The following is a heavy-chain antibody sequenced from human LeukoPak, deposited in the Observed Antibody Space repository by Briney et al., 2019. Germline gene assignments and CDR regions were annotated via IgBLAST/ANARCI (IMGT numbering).Heavy chain of an antibody. CDR2: IYYSGSI. D-gene: IGHD2-2*01. CDR1: GGSISSYY. CDR3: ARVDCSSTSCENYYYYGMDV. J-gene: IGHJ6*02. V-gene: IGHV4-59*01. Sequence: SETLSLTCTVSGGSISSYYWSWIRQPPGKGLEWIGYIYYSGSINYNPSLKSRVTISVDTSKNQFSLKLSSVTAADTAVYYCARVDCSSTSCENYYYYGMDVWGQGTTVTVSS.